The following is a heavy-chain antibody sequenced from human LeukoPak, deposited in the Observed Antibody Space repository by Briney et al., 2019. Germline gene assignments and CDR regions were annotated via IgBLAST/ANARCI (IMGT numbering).Heavy chain of an antibody. D-gene: IGHD1-26*01. J-gene: IGHJ4*02. CDR3: ARGPVQRSGSYYFDY. CDR2: INHSGST. Sequence: SETLSLTCAVWGGSFSGYYWSWIRQPPGEGLEWIGEINHSGSTNYNPSLKSRVTISVDTSKNQFSLKLSSVTAADTAVYYCARGPVQRSGSYYFDYWGQGTLVTVSS. CDR1: GGSFSGYY. V-gene: IGHV4-34*01.